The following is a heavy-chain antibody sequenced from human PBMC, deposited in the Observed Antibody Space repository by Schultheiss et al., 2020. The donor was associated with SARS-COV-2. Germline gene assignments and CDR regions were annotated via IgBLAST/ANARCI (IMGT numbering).Heavy chain of an antibody. J-gene: IGHJ3*02. CDR1: GGNFSSYA. D-gene: IGHD4-17*01. CDR2: ISPMLGTA. V-gene: IGHV1-69*13. CDR3: TRPYGDYARDAFDI. Sequence: SVKVSCKASGGNFSSYAINWVRQAPGQGLEWMGGISPMLGTANYAQRFQGRVTITADESTSTADMDLNSLKTEDTAVYYCTRPYGDYARDAFDIWGQGTMVTVSS.